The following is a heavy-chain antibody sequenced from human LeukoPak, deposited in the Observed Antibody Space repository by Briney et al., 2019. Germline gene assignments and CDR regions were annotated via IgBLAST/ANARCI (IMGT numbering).Heavy chain of an antibody. CDR1: GGSFSGYY. D-gene: IGHD1-1*01. CDR2: INHSGST. CDR3: ARAYIDAFDI. J-gene: IGHJ3*02. V-gene: IGHV4-34*01. Sequence: SETLSLTCAVYGGSFSGYYWSWIRQPPGKGLEWIGAINHSGSTNYNPSLKSRVTISVDTSKNQFSLKLSSVTAADTAVYYCARAYIDAFDIWGQGTMVTVSS.